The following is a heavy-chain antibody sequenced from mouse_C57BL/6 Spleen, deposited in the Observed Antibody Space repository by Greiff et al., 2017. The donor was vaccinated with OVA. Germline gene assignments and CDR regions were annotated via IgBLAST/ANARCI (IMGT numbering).Heavy chain of an antibody. CDR2: INPNNGGT. V-gene: IGHV1-26*01. Sequence: EVQLQQSGPELVKPGASVKISCKASGYTFTDYYMHWVKQSPGQSLEWIGAINPNNGGTSYNQKFKGKATLTVDKSSSTAYIELRSLTAEDSAVYYCAYDCVFAYWGQGTLVTVSA. D-gene: IGHD2-4*01. CDR1: GYTFTDYY. J-gene: IGHJ3*01. CDR3: AYDCVFAY.